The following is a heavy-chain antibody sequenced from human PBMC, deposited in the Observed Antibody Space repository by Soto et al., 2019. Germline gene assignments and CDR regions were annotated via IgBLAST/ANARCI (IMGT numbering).Heavy chain of an antibody. CDR3: ARDEEGSIAVASTFDY. CDR2: IILIFVSA. J-gene: IGHJ4*02. D-gene: IGHD6-19*01. CDR1: GGTFGSYA. V-gene: IGHV1-69*01. Sequence: QVQLVQSGAEVKKPGSSVKVSCKASGGTFGSYAISWVRQAPGQGLEWMGGIILIFVSANYAQKFQGRVTITADESTSPAYMELSSLRSEDTAVYYCARDEEGSIAVASTFDYWGQGTLVTVSS.